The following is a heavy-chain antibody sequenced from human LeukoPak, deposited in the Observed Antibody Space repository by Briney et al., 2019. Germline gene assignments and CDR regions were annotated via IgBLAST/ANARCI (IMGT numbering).Heavy chain of an antibody. CDR3: ARMGVYYYDSSSPEGYAFDI. D-gene: IGHD3-22*01. J-gene: IGHJ3*02. CDR2: ISAYNGDT. Sequence: GASVRVSCKASGYIFTSYGITWVRQAPGQGLEWMGWISAYNGDTNYAQKFQGRVTMTTDTSTSTAYMELRSLRSDDTVVYYCARMGVYYYDSSSPEGYAFDIWGQGTMVTVSS. CDR1: GYIFTSYG. V-gene: IGHV1-18*01.